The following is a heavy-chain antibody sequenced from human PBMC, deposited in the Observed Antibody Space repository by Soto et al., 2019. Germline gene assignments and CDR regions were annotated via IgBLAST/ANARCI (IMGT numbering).Heavy chain of an antibody. Sequence: VGSLRLSCAASGFTFYDYAMHWVRQAPGKGLEWVSLISWDGSRSYYAESVKGRFIISRDNNKESLSLLMTSPGTEDSGLYYCAKDVCSGATKACYTRLDSWGQGTQVTVSS. CDR1: GFTFYDYA. CDR3: AKDVCSGATKACYTRLDS. V-gene: IGHV3-43D*04. J-gene: IGHJ4*02. CDR2: ISWDGSRS. D-gene: IGHD1-26*01.